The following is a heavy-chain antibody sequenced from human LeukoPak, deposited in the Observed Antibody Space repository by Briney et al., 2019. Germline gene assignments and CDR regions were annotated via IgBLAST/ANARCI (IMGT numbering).Heavy chain of an antibody. Sequence: SETLSLTCTVSGGSISSYYWSWIRQPPGKGLEWIGYIYYSGSTNYNPSLKSRVTISVDTSKNQFSLKLSSVTAADTAVYYCAREHIAAAGRSDPWGQGTLVTVSS. J-gene: IGHJ5*02. CDR3: AREHIAAAGRSDP. V-gene: IGHV4-59*01. CDR2: IYYSGST. D-gene: IGHD6-13*01. CDR1: GGSISSYY.